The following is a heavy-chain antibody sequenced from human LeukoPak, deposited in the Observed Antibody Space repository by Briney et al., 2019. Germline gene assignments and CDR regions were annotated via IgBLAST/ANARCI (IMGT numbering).Heavy chain of an antibody. V-gene: IGHV3-33*01. CDR1: GFTFSSYG. Sequence: GGSLRLSCAASGFTFSSYGMHWVRQAPGKGLEWVAVIWYDGSSKYYADSVKGRFTISRDNAKNSLYLQMNSLRAEDTAVYYCARDRAPTSRQDGGNVAYWGQGTLVTVSS. CDR2: IWYDGSSK. D-gene: IGHD4-23*01. J-gene: IGHJ4*02. CDR3: ARDRAPTSRQDGGNVAY.